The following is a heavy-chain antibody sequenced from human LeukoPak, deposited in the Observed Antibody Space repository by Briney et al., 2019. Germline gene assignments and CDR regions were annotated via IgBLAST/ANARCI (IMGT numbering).Heavy chain of an antibody. D-gene: IGHD2-15*01. CDR2: IYSGGST. V-gene: IGHV3-66*01. CDR3: ARACSGGSCSGYFQH. J-gene: IGHJ1*01. CDR1: GFTVSSNY. Sequence: GGSLRLSCAASGFTVSSNYMSWVRQAPGKGLEWASVIYSGGSTYYADSAKGRFTISRDNSKNTLYLQMNSLRAEDTAVYYCARACSGGSCSGYFQHWGQGTLVTVSS.